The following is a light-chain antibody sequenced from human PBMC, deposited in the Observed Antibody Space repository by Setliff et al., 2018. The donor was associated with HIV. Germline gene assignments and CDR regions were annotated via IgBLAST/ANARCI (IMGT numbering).Light chain of an antibody. V-gene: IGLV2-14*03. CDR1: SDDIGRYYY. CDR2: DVS. J-gene: IGLJ1*01. Sequence: QSALTQPASVSGSPGQAITISCTGTSDDIGRYYYVSWYQQLPGKAPKLIMYDVSHRPSGVSTRFSGSKSGYTASLTISGLQAEDEAHYYCTTYTINTLYVFGSGTKV. CDR3: TTYTINTLYV.